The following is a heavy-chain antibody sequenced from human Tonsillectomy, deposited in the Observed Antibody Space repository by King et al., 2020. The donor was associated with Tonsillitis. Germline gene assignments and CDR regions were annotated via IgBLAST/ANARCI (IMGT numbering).Heavy chain of an antibody. CDR3: ARSPDYYFYYHMDV. CDR1: GFTFSTYI. Sequence: QLVQSGGGLVKPGGSLRLSCAASGFTFSTYIMNWVRQAPGKGLEWGSSISSSSSFIFYADSVKVRFTISRDDAKNSLFLQMSSLRAEDTAVYYCARSPDYYFYYHMDVWGKGTTVTVSS. CDR2: ISSSSSFI. J-gene: IGHJ6*03. V-gene: IGHV3-21*01.